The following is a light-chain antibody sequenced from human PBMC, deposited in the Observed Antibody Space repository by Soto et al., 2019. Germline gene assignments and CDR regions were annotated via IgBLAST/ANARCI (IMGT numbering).Light chain of an antibody. J-gene: IGKJ1*01. Sequence: DLVMTQSPDSLAVSLGERATINCKSSQSVLYSSNNKNYLAWYQQKPGQPPKLLIYWASTRESGVPDRFSGSGSGTDFTLTISSLPAEDVAVYYCQQYYSTPPTFGQGTKVDIK. CDR1: QSVLYSSNNKNY. CDR2: WAS. CDR3: QQYYSTPPT. V-gene: IGKV4-1*01.